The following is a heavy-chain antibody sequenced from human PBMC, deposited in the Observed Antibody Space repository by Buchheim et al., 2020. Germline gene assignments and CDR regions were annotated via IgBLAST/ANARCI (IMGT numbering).Heavy chain of an antibody. Sequence: QLVESGGALVQPGGSLRLSCVASMSTFSNSEMNWVRQTPGKGLEWVGRIKSKTDGETIDYAAPVKGRFTMSSDDSKNSLYLQMDSLKAEDTAVYYCTTGKSAMVAWGYYWGQGTL. D-gene: IGHD5-18*01. V-gene: IGHV3-15*02. CDR2: IKSKTDGETI. J-gene: IGHJ4*02. CDR3: TTGKSAMVAWGYY. CDR1: MSTFSNSE.